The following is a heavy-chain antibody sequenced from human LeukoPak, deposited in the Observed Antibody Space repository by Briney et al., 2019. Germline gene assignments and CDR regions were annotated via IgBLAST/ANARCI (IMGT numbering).Heavy chain of an antibody. V-gene: IGHV4-31*03. CDR1: GGSISSGGYY. J-gene: IGHJ6*02. D-gene: IGHD3-10*01. Sequence: NPSQTLSLTCTVSGGSISSGGYYWSWIRQHPGKGLEWIGYIYYSGSTYYNPSLKSRVTISVDTSKNQFSLKLSSVTAADTAVYYCARDNVPQGSYGSGSYIPYYYYGMDVWGQGTTVTVSS. CDR3: ARDNVPQGSYGSGSYIPYYYYGMDV. CDR2: IYYSGST.